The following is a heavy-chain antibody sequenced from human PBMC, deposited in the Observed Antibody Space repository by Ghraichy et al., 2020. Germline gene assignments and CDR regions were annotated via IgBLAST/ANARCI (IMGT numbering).Heavy chain of an antibody. CDR3: AHSSAYYYDMGY. J-gene: IGHJ4*02. D-gene: IGHD3-22*01. CDR1: GFSLSTSGVG. CDR2: IYWNDDK. V-gene: IGHV2-5*01. Sequence: SGPTLVKPTQTLTLTCTFSGFSLSTSGVGVGWIRQPPGKALEWLALIYWNDDKRYSPSLKNRLTITKDTSKNQVVLTMTNMDPVDTATYYCAHSSAYYYDMGYWGQGTLVTVSS.